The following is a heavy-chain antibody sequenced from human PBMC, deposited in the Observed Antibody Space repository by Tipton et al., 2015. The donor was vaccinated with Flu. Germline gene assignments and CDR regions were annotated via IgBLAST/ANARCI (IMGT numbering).Heavy chain of an antibody. Sequence: SGDSIRNDYFWGWIRQPPGKGLEWIGSKYHSGTTYYNPSLKSRVTISVDTSKNQFSLKLSSVTAPDTAVYYCARLTTRTYCPDYWGQGTLVTVSS. V-gene: IGHV4-38-2*01. CDR2: KYHSGTT. CDR3: ARLTTRTYCPDY. CDR1: GDSIRNDYF. D-gene: IGHD1-26*01. J-gene: IGHJ4*02.